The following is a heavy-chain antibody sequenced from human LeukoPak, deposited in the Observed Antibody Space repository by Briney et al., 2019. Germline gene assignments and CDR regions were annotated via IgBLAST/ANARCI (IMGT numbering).Heavy chain of an antibody. CDR1: GFTFSSYA. Sequence: RGSLRLSCAASGFTFSSYAMSWVRQAPGKGLEWVSAISGSGGSTYYADSVKGRFTISRDNSKNTLYLQMNSLRAEDTAVYYCALNPEDIVVVVAATWYFQHWGQGTLVTVSS. D-gene: IGHD2-15*01. V-gene: IGHV3-23*01. CDR2: ISGSGGST. J-gene: IGHJ1*01. CDR3: ALNPEDIVVVVAATWYFQH.